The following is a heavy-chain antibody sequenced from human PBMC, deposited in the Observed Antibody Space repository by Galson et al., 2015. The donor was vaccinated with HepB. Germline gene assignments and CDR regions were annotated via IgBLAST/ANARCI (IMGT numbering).Heavy chain of an antibody. CDR3: AREMAIAAPAAFDF. Sequence: SLRLSCAASGFAFSRYGIHWVRQAPGKGLEWVALIWSYGNKEIYADSVKGRFTISRDNSRNIVFLQMNSLRVDDAAVYYCAREMAIAAPAAFDFWGQGTLVTVSS. D-gene: IGHD6-25*01. V-gene: IGHV3-33*01. CDR2: IWSYGNKE. J-gene: IGHJ4*02. CDR1: GFAFSRYG.